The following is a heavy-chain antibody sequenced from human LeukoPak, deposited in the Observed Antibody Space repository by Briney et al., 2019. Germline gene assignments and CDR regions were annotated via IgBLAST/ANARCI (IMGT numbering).Heavy chain of an antibody. CDR2: ISWNGARI. D-gene: IGHD6-19*01. Sequence: GGSLRLSCAASGFTFAEYTMHWVRQAPGKGLEWVSLISWNGARIHYGDSVKGRCTISRDNSKNSMYLQMNSLRTEDPALYYCVKDLDAASGNVRGWYPMDYWGQGTLVTVSS. CDR1: GFTFAEYT. V-gene: IGHV3-43*01. J-gene: IGHJ4*02. CDR3: VKDLDAASGNVRGWYPMDY.